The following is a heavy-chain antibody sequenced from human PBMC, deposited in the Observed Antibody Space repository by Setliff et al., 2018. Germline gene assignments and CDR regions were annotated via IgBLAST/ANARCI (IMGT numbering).Heavy chain of an antibody. D-gene: IGHD4-17*01. J-gene: IGHJ3*02. CDR1: GGSISSYY. V-gene: IGHV4-59*08. Sequence: SETLSLTCTVSGGSISSYYWSWIRQPPGKGLEWIGYIYYSGRTNYNPSLRSRVTISVDTSKNQFSLKVSSVTAADTAVYYCARHENDYGDYDDAFDIWGQGTMVTVSS. CDR2: IYYSGRT. CDR3: ARHENDYGDYDDAFDI.